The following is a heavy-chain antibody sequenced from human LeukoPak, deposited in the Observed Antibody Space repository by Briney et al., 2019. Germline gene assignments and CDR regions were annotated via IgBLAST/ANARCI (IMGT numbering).Heavy chain of an antibody. CDR1: GGSISSGDYY. J-gene: IGHJ5*02. CDR2: IYYSGST. V-gene: IGHV4-30-4*01. Sequence: PSETLSLTCTVSGGSISSGDYYWSWIRQPPGKGLEWIGYIYYSGSTYYNPSLKSRVTISVDTSKNQFSLKLSSVTAADTAVYYCARGFVDIVATANWFDPWGQGTLVTVSS. CDR3: ARGFVDIVATANWFDP. D-gene: IGHD5-12*01.